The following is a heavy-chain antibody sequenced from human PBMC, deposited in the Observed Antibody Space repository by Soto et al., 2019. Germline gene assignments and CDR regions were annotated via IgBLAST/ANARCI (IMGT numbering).Heavy chain of an antibody. D-gene: IGHD2-2*01. CDR2: IIPILGIA. Sequence: SVKVSCKASGGTFSSYTISWVRQAPGQGLEWMGRIIPILGIANYAQKFQGRVTITADTSTSTAYMELSSLRSEDTAVYYCATPDGPAAAGVHAFDIWGQGTMVTVSS. V-gene: IGHV1-69*02. CDR3: ATPDGPAAAGVHAFDI. J-gene: IGHJ3*02. CDR1: GGTFSSYT.